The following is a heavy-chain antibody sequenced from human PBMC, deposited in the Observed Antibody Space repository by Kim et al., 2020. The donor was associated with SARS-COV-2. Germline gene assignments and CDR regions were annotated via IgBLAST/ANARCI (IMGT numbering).Heavy chain of an antibody. J-gene: IGHJ4*02. CDR2: VNPSDSDT. CDR1: GYSFTNSW. V-gene: IGHV5-51*01. CDR3: ARRPYQWAAGDDLGDY. D-gene: IGHD2-21*02. Sequence: GESLKISCKASGYSFTNSWIGWVRQMPGKGLEWVGIVNPSDSDTQYRPPFLGHVTISVDKFINTAYLQWNSLRASDTAIYYCARRPYQWAAGDDLGDYWGQGTLVTVSS.